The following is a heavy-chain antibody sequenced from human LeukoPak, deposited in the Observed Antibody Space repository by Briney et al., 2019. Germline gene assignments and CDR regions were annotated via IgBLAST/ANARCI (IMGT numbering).Heavy chain of an antibody. Sequence: PSETLSLTCTVSGGSISSSSYYWGWIRQPPGKGLEWIGSIYYSGSTYYNPSLKSRVTIPVDTSKNQFSLKLSSVTAADTAVYYCARSHNHYDFWSGYYTNDAFDIWGQGTMVTVSS. CDR3: ARSHNHYDFWSGYYTNDAFDI. CDR2: IYYSGST. J-gene: IGHJ3*02. V-gene: IGHV4-39*07. D-gene: IGHD3-3*01. CDR1: GGSISSSSYY.